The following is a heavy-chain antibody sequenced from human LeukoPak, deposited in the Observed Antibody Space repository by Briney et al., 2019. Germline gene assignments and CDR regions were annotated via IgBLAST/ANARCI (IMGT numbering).Heavy chain of an antibody. V-gene: IGHV3-48*04. J-gene: IGHJ3*02. CDR2: ISSSSSTI. D-gene: IGHD5-12*01. Sequence: GGSLRLSCAASGFIFSNSAMNWVRQAPGKGLEWVSYISSSSSTIYYADSVKGRFTISRDNAKNSLYLQMNSLRAEDTAVYYCARDPPALVAYLYAFDIWGQGTMVTVSS. CDR3: ARDPPALVAYLYAFDI. CDR1: GFIFSNSA.